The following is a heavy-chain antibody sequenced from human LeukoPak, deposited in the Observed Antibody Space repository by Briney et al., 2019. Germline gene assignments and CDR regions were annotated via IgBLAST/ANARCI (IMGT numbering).Heavy chain of an antibody. J-gene: IGHJ3*02. Sequence: GGSLRLSCAASGFSFSTYWMTWVRQAPGKGLEWVANIKQDGSQIYYVDSVKGRFAISRDNTKNSLYLQMSSLRVEDTAIYYCARSQPNWNDGNDAFDIWGQGTMVTVSS. D-gene: IGHD1-1*01. V-gene: IGHV3-7*04. CDR1: GFSFSTYW. CDR2: IKQDGSQI. CDR3: ARSQPNWNDGNDAFDI.